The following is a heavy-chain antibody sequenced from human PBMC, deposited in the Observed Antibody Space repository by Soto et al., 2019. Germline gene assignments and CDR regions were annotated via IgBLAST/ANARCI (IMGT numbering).Heavy chain of an antibody. CDR2: IYYSGST. J-gene: IGHJ6*03. CDR3: ASSSITIFGVAPYYYYYMDV. CDR1: GGSISSYY. D-gene: IGHD3-3*01. V-gene: IGHV4-59*08. Sequence: SETLSLTCTFSGGSISSYYWSWIRQPPGKGLDWIGYIYYSGSTNYNPSLKSRVTISVDTSKNQFSLKLSSVTAADTAVYYCASSSITIFGVAPYYYYYMDVWGKGTTVTVSS.